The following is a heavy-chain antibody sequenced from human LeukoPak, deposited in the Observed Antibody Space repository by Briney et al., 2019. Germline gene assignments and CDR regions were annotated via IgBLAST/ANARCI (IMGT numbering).Heavy chain of an antibody. CDR3: AKLAVDSSGYYSFPFDY. V-gene: IGHV3-30*02. J-gene: IGHJ4*02. CDR1: GFTFSSYG. CDR2: IRYDGGNK. D-gene: IGHD3-22*01. Sequence: GGSLRLSCAASGFTFSSYGMHWVRQAPGKGLEWVTFIRYDGGNKYYADSVKGRFTISRDNSKNTLYLQMNSLRAEDTAVYYCAKLAVDSSGYYSFPFDYWGQGTLVTVSS.